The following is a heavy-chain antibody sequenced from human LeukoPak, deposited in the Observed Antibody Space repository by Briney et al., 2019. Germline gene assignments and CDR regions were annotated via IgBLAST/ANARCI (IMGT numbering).Heavy chain of an antibody. J-gene: IGHJ4*02. Sequence: PGGSLRLSCAASGFTFSSYSMNWVRRAPGKGLEWVSSISSSSSYIYYADSVKGRFTISRDNSKNTLYLQMNSLRAEDTAVYYCAKDTRITMVRGMGYWGQGTLVTVSS. CDR3: AKDTRITMVRGMGY. D-gene: IGHD3-10*01. CDR1: GFTFSSYS. CDR2: ISSSSSYI. V-gene: IGHV3-21*04.